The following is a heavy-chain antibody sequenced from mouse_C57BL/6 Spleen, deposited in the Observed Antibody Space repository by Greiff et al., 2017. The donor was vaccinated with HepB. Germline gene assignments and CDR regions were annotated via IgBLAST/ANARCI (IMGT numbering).Heavy chain of an antibody. Sequence: VKLQQPGAELVRPGSSVKLSCKASGYTLTSYWMHWVKQRPIQGLEWIGNIDPSDSETHYNQKFKDKATLTVDKSSSTAYMQLSSLTSEDSAVYYCARPTGTWGYFDYWGQGTTLTVSS. J-gene: IGHJ2*01. D-gene: IGHD4-1*02. CDR2: IDPSDSET. V-gene: IGHV1-52*01. CDR3: ARPTGTWGYFDY. CDR1: GYTLTSYW.